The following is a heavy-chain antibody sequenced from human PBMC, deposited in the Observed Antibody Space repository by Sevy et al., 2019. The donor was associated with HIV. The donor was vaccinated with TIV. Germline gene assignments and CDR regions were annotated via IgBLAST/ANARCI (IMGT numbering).Heavy chain of an antibody. D-gene: IGHD5-18*01. CDR3: VRAMASADSL. CDR1: GFTLSRYW. Sequence: GGSLRLSCAASGFTLSRYWMLWVRQAPGKGLEWVANINQDGSTRYYLDSVKGRFTISRDNAGKSLFLQMNSLRAEATAVYYCVRAMASADSLGGKGTLVTVS. J-gene: IGHJ4*02. V-gene: IGHV3-7*03. CDR2: INQDGSTR.